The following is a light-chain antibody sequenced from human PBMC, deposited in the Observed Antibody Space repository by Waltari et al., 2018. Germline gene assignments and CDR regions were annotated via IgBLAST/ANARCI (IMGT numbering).Light chain of an antibody. V-gene: IGLV4-69*01. CDR1: SSNV. J-gene: IGLJ3*02. CDR3: QTGGHGTWV. Sequence: SSNVVAWHQQHPEKGPRYLMKINSDGSHSKGDEIPDRFSGSSSGAERYLTISSVQSDDEADYYCQTGGHGTWVFGGGTKLTVL. CDR2: INSDGSH.